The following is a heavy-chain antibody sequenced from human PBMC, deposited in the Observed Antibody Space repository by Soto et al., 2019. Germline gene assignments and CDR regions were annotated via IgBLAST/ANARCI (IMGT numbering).Heavy chain of an antibody. D-gene: IGHD6-13*01. CDR3: ARDEGSSSWYVDY. CDR2: ISYDGSNK. J-gene: IGHJ4*02. CDR1: GFTFSSYA. Sequence: QVQLVESGGGVVQPGRSLRLSCAASGFTFSSYAMHWVRQAPGKGLEWVAVISYDGSNKYYAASVKGRFTISRDNSKNSRFLQMNSLRAEDTAVYYCARDEGSSSWYVDYWGQGTLVTVSS. V-gene: IGHV3-30-3*01.